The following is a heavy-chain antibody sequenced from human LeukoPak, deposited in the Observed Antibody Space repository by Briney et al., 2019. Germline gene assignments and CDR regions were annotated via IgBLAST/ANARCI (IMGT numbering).Heavy chain of an antibody. V-gene: IGHV3-13*04. J-gene: IGHJ3*02. CDR3: ARRRGGLGSYSDAFDI. D-gene: IGHD3-10*01. CDR1: GFTFSSYD. CDR2: IDTAGGT. Sequence: PGGSLRLSCAASGFTFSSYDMHWVRQTTGEGLEWVSGIDTAGGTYYPGSAKGRFTISRDNAKNSSYLQMNSLRAGDTALYYCARRRGGLGSYSDAFDIWGQGTMVTVSS.